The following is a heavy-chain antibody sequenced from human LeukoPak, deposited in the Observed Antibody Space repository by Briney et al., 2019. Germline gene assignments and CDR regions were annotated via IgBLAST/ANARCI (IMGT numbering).Heavy chain of an antibody. D-gene: IGHD4-17*01. J-gene: IGHJ3*02. CDR3: ALLYGDREVDAFDI. V-gene: IGHV7-4-1*02. CDR1: GYTFTSYA. CDR2: INTNTGNP. Sequence: ASVKVSCKASGYTFTSYAMNWVRQAPGQGLEWMGWINTNTGNPTYAQGFTGRFVFSLDTSVSTAYLQISSLKAEDTAVYYCALLYGDREVDAFDIWGQGTMVAVSS.